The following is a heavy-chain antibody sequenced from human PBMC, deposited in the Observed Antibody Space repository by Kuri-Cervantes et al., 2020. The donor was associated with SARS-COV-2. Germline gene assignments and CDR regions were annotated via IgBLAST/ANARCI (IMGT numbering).Heavy chain of an antibody. CDR1: GFTFSSYG. CDR3: ARGDDEAY. V-gene: IGHV3-30*03. CDR2: ISYDGSNK. J-gene: IGHJ4*02. D-gene: IGHD3-16*01. Sequence: GESLIISCAASGFTFSSYGMHWVRQAPGKGLEWVAVISYDGSNKYYADSVKGRFTISRDNSKNTLYLQMDSLRAEDTAVYYCARGDDEAYWGQGTLVTVSS.